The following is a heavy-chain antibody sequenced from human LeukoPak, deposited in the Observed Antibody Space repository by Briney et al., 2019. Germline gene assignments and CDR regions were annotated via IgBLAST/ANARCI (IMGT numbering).Heavy chain of an antibody. CDR3: ARVYGDYVDY. D-gene: IGHD4-17*01. V-gene: IGHV4-59*01. J-gene: IGHJ4*02. Sequence: SETLSLTCTVSGGSISSYYWSWIRRPPGKGLEWIGYIYYSGSTDYNPSLKSRVTISVDTSKNQFSLKLSSVTAADTAVYYCARVYGDYVDYWGQGTLVTVSS. CDR2: IYYSGST. CDR1: GGSISSYY.